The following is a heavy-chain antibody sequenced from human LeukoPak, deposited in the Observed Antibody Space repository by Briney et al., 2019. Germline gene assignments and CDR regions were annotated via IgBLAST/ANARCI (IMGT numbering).Heavy chain of an antibody. CDR1: GYTFTGYY. CDR3: ARALGYCSGGSCHSFGY. D-gene: IGHD2-15*01. CDR2: INPNSGGT. V-gene: IGHV1-2*02. J-gene: IGHJ4*02. Sequence: ASVKVSCKASGYTFTGYYMHWVRQAPGQGLEWMGWINPNSGGTNYPQKFQGMVTRTRDTSISTSYMELSRLRSDDTAVYYCARALGYCSGGSCHSFGYWGQGTLVTVSS.